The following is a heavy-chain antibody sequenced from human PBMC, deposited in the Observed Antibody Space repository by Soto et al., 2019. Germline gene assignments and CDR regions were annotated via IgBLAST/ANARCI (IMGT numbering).Heavy chain of an antibody. CDR1: GFSFKNAW. D-gene: IGHD3-10*01. CDR2: IKNKNDGGTT. CDR3: TGLWFGEIYNY. Sequence: EVERVESEGGLVKPGGSLTLSCAASGFSFKNAWMNWVRQAPGKGLEWVGRIKNKNDGGTTDYAAFVKGRFTISRDASENTLYLHMNGLKTEDTGVYFCTGLWFGEIYNYWGQGSLVTVSS. V-gene: IGHV3-15*07. J-gene: IGHJ4*01.